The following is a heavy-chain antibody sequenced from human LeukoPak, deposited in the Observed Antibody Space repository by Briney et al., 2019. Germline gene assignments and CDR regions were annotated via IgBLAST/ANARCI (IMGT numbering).Heavy chain of an antibody. D-gene: IGHD5-18*01. Sequence: PGGSLRLSCAASGFTFSSYWMHWVRQAPGKGLVWVSRINSDGSSTTYADSVKGRFTISRDNAKNTLYLQMNSLRADDTAVYYCARAFSGYSYGSGEDYWGQGTLVTVSS. CDR1: GFTFSSYW. CDR3: ARAFSGYSYGSGEDY. J-gene: IGHJ4*02. CDR2: INSDGSST. V-gene: IGHV3-74*03.